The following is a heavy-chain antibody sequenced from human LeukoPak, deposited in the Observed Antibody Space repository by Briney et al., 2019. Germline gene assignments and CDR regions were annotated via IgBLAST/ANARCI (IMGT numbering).Heavy chain of an antibody. CDR1: GFTVSSNY. J-gene: IGHJ4*02. Sequence: GGSLRLSCAASGFTVSSNYMSWVRQAPGKGLEWVSVIYSGGSTYYADSVKGRFTISRDNSKNTLYLQMNSLRAEDTAVYYCAREPRGYSYGYFDYWGQGTLVTVSS. CDR2: IYSGGST. D-gene: IGHD5-18*01. V-gene: IGHV3-66*01. CDR3: AREPRGYSYGYFDY.